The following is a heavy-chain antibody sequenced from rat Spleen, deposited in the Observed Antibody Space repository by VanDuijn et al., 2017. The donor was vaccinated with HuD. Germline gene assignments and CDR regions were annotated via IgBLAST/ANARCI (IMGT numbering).Heavy chain of an antibody. Sequence: EVQLVESGGGLVQPGRSLKLSCAASGFTFSNYGTHWIRQTPTMGLEWVASISPSGGSSYYRDSVKGRFTISRDNAKSTLYLQMDSLKSEDTATYYCVSHGTMAVRSGYYFDYWGRGVMVTVSS. V-gene: IGHV5-19*01. CDR1: GFTFSNYG. J-gene: IGHJ2*01. D-gene: IGHD1-2*01. CDR3: VSHGTMAVRSGYYFDY. CDR2: ISPSGGSS.